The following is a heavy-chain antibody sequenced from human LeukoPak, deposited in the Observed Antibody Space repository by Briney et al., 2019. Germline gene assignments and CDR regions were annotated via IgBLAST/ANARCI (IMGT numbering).Heavy chain of an antibody. CDR3: ARAMVYYFDY. D-gene: IGHD3-10*01. Sequence: PGGSLRLSCAASGFTFSSYAMHWVRQAPGKGLEWVAVISYDGSNKYYADSVKGRFTISRDNSKNTLYLQMNSLRAEDTAVYYCARAMVYYFDYRGQGTLVTVSS. CDR2: ISYDGSNK. J-gene: IGHJ4*02. CDR1: GFTFSSYA. V-gene: IGHV3-30*01.